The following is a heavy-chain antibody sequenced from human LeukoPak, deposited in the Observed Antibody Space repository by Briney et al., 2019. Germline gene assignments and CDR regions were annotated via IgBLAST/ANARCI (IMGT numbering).Heavy chain of an antibody. D-gene: IGHD6-13*01. CDR1: GFTVSSNY. J-gene: IGHJ4*02. CDR2: IYRDGTT. V-gene: IGHV3-53*01. Sequence: GGSLRLSCAASGFTVSSNYMSWVRQAPGKGLEWVSVIYRDGTTYYADSVKGRFTISRDNSKNTLYLQMHSLRAEDTAVYYCVKDYSTIAAAANPLFDYWGQGALVTVSS. CDR3: VKDYSTIAAAANPLFDY.